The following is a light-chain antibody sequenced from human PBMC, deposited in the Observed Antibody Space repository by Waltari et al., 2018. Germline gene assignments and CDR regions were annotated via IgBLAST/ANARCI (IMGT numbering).Light chain of an antibody. J-gene: IGKJ1*01. CDR1: QSVSRS. CDR2: DAS. CDR3: QKYGTLPAT. V-gene: IGKV3-20*01. Sequence: EIVLTQSPGTLSLSPGERATLSCRASQSVSRSLAWYQQKPGQAPRLLIYDASSRVTGIPDRFSGSGSGTDFSLTISRLGPEDFAVYYCQKYGTLPATFGQGTKVEIK.